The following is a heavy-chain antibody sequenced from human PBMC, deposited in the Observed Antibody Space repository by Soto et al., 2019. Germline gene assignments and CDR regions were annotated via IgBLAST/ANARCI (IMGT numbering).Heavy chain of an antibody. CDR3: ARGAGSVTTFYFDL. D-gene: IGHD4-17*01. J-gene: IGHJ2*01. CDR2: INPGNGNT. Sequence: QVQVVQSGAEVKKPGASVKVSCKASGYTFTSYAMHWVRQAPGQSLQWMGWINPGNGNTRYSQKFQVRVTITRDTSASTAYMELGSLRSEDTAVYSCARGAGSVTTFYFDLWGRGTLVTVSS. V-gene: IGHV1-3*01. CDR1: GYTFTSYA.